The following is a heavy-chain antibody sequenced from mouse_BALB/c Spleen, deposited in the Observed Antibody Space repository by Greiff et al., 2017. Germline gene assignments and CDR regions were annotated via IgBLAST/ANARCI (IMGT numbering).Heavy chain of an antibody. CDR1: GYTFTSYW. V-gene: IGHV1-69*02. Sequence: VQLQQPGAELVKPGAPVKLSCKASGYTFTSYWMNWVKQRPGRGLEWIGRIDPSDSETHYNQKFKDKATLTVDKSSSTAYIQLSSLTSEDSAVYYCAGYDGFAYWGQGTLVTVSA. J-gene: IGHJ3*01. CDR2: IDPSDSET. CDR3: AGYDGFAY. D-gene: IGHD2-2*01.